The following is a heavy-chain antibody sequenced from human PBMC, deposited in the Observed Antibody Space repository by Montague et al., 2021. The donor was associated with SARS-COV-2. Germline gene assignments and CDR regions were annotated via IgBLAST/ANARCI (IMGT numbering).Heavy chain of an antibody. CDR3: ALAGSPPTYYFDY. CDR2: IYPDDPDT. J-gene: IGHJ4*02. CDR1: GYSFTRHW. D-gene: IGHD1-26*01. Sequence: QSGAEVKKPGESLKISCKGSGYSFTRHWIAWVRQMSGKGLEWMGVIYPDDPDTRYSPSFQGQVTISADESISAAYLQWNSLKASDTAMYYCALAGSPPTYYFDYWGQGTLVTVSS. V-gene: IGHV5-51*01.